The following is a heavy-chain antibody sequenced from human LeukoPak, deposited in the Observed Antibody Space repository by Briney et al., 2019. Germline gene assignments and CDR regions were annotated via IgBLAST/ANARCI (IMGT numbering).Heavy chain of an antibody. CDR3: ANPTGPMPDWYFDL. D-gene: IGHD4-17*01. CDR1: GVTFSSAG. V-gene: IGHV3-30*18. Sequence: PGGSLRLSCAASGVTFSSAGMHWGREAPGKGLEGVAGISYDGSNTYYADSVKGRFTISRDNSKNTLYLQMNSLRAEDTAVYYCANPTGPMPDWYFDLWGRGTLVTVSS. CDR2: ISYDGSNT. J-gene: IGHJ2*01.